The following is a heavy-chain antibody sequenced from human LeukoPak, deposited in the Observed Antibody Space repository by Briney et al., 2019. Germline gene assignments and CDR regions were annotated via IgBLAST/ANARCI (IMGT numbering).Heavy chain of an antibody. D-gene: IGHD1-26*01. CDR2: ISGSGGST. Sequence: GGSLRLSCAASGFTFSSYAMSWVRQAPGKGLEWLSTISGSGGSTYYADSVKGRFTISRDNSKNSLYLQMSSLRAEDTALYYCAKVVGATTRGHFDYWGQGTLVTVSS. J-gene: IGHJ4*02. CDR1: GFTFSSYA. CDR3: AKVVGATTRGHFDY. V-gene: IGHV3-23*01.